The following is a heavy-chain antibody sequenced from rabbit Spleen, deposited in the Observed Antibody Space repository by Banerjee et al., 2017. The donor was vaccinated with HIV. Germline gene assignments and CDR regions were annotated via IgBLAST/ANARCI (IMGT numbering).Heavy chain of an antibody. J-gene: IGHJ4*01. V-gene: IGHV1S45*01. CDR1: GVSLNDKDV. CDR3: ARGSATMTMVITGFYLNL. CDR2: IYTGSSGST. Sequence: EQLEESGGGLVKPEGSLTLTCKASGVSLNDKDVMCWVRQAPGKGLECIACIYTGSSGSTYYANWAKGRFTISKTSSTTVTLQMTSLTVADTATYFCARGSATMTMVITGFYLNLWGPGTLVTVS. D-gene: IGHD2-1*01.